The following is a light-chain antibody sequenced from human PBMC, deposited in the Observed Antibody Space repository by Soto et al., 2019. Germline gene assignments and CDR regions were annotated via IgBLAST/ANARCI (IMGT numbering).Light chain of an antibody. CDR1: ISDIGNYIY. CDR3: SSYAGSNSDV. Sequence: QSALTQPPSASGSPGQSVTISCTGTISDIGNYIYVSWYQQYPGKAPKLILYEVTKRPPGVPDRFSGSKSGNTASLTVSGLQSEDEGDYYCSSYAGSNSDVFGTGTKLTVL. V-gene: IGLV2-8*01. CDR2: EVT. J-gene: IGLJ1*01.